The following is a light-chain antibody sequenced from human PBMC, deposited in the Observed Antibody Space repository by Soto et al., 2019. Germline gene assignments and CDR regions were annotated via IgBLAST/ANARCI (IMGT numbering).Light chain of an antibody. J-gene: IGKJ5*01. CDR3: QQANSFPVT. CDR1: QDISTW. CDR2: AAS. Sequence: DIQMTQSPASVSASVGDRVTITCRASQDISTWLAWYQQKPGKAPRVLIYAASSLQSGVPSRFSGSGSGTDFILTISRLQPEDFATYYCQQANSFPVTFGQGTRLEIK. V-gene: IGKV1-12*01.